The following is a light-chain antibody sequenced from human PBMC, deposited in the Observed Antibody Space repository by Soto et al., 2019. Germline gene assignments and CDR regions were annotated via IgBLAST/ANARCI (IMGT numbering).Light chain of an antibody. J-gene: IGLJ1*01. Sequence: QSVLTQPPSVSAAPGQRVTISCSGSSSNIGGNSVSWYQQLPGTAPKLLIYDDNKRPSGIPDRFSGSKSGTSATLGITGFQTGDEADYYCGSWDSSLSAYVFGTGTRSPS. CDR2: DDN. CDR3: GSWDSSLSAYV. V-gene: IGLV1-51*01. CDR1: SSNIGGNS.